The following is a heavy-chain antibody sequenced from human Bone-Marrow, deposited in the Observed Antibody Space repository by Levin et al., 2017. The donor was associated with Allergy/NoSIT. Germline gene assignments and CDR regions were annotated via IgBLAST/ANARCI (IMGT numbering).Heavy chain of an antibody. CDR2: INQDGSEK. V-gene: IGHV3-7*01. CDR3: ARKSMVYVIRAFDS. J-gene: IGHJ4*02. CDR1: GFTFSGFR. Sequence: GGSLRLSCAASGFTFSGFRMGWVRQAPGKGLEWVANINQDGSEKDYVDSVKGRFTISRDNARNSLYLQVNSLRVEDTAVYYCARKSMVYVIRAFDSWGQGTLVTVSS. D-gene: IGHD2-8*01.